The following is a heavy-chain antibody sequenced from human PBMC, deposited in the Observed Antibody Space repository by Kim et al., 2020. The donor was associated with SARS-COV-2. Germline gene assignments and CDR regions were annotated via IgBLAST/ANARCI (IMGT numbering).Heavy chain of an antibody. Sequence: GGSLRLSCAASGFTFSDYYMSWIRQAPGKGLEWVSYISSSSSYTNYADSVKGRFTISRDNAKNSLYLQMNSLRAEDTAVYYCARDHTPKYSSSWLFYWGQGTLVTVSS. CDR2: ISSSSSYT. V-gene: IGHV3-11*06. D-gene: IGHD6-13*01. CDR1: GFTFSDYY. J-gene: IGHJ4*02. CDR3: ARDHTPKYSSSWLFY.